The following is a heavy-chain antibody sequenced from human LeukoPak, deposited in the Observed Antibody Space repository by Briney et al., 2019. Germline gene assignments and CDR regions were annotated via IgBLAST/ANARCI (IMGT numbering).Heavy chain of an antibody. D-gene: IGHD2-21*02. V-gene: IGHV3-23*01. CDR2: ISGSGGST. J-gene: IGHJ3*02. CDR3: AKDARDFDAFDI. CDR1: GFTFSSFA. Sequence: PGGSLRLSCAASGFTFSSFAMSWVRQAPGKGLEWVSVISGSGGSTYYADSVKGGFTISRDNSKNTLYLQMNSLRAEDTAVYYCAKDARDFDAFDIWGQGTMVTVSS.